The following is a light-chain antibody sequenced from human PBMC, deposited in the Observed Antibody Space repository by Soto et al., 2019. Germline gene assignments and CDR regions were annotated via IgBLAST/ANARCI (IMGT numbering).Light chain of an antibody. CDR1: SSDVGGYNF. V-gene: IGLV2-8*01. J-gene: IGLJ2*01. CDR3: SSYAGSNIL. Sequence: QSALTQPPSASGSPGQSVTISCTGTSSDVGGYNFVSWYQQHPGKAPKLMIYEVNKRPSGVPVRFSGSKSGNTASLTVSGLQAEDEADYYCSSYAGSNILFGGGTKLTVL. CDR2: EVN.